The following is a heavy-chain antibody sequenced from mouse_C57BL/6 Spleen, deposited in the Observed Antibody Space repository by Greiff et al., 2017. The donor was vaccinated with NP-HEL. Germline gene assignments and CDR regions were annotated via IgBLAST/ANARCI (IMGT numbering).Heavy chain of an antibody. D-gene: IGHD1-1*01. CDR1: GFNINDDY. J-gene: IGHJ2*01. V-gene: IGHV14-4*01. CDR2: IDPENGDT. Sequence: DVQLVESGAELVRPGASVKLSCTASGFNINDDYMHWVKQRPEQGLEWIGWIDPENGDTEYASKFQGKATITADTSSNTAYLQLSSLTSEDTAVYYCTTPNYYGSSPFDYWGQGTTLTVSS. CDR3: TTPNYYGSSPFDY.